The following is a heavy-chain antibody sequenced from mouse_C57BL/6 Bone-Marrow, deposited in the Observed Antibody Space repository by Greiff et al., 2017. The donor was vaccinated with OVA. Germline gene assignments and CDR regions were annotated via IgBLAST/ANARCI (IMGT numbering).Heavy chain of an antibody. Sequence: QVQLKQSGPGLVAPSQSLSITCTVSGFSFTSYAISWVRQPPGKGLEWLGVIWTGGGTNYNSALKSSMSIRTDNTKSQVFLKMNRLQTDDTSRDYCARKGTVQAWFAYWGQGTLVTVSA. CDR1: GFSFTSYA. D-gene: IGHD3-2*02. CDR2: IWTGGGT. J-gene: IGHJ3*01. CDR3: ARKGTVQAWFAY. V-gene: IGHV2-9-1*01.